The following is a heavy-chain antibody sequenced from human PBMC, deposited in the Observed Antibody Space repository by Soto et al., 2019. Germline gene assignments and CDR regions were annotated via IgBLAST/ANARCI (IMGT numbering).Heavy chain of an antibody. CDR2: MNPNSGNT. J-gene: IGHJ5*02. CDR1: GYTFTSYD. V-gene: IGHV1-8*01. Sequence: ASVKVSCKASGYTFTSYDINWVRQATGQGLEWMGWMNPNSGNTGYAQKFQGRVTMTRNTSISTAYMELSSLRSEDTAVYYCARGGYCSSTSCYKSDWFGPWGQGTLVTVSS. CDR3: ARGGYCSSTSCYKSDWFGP. D-gene: IGHD2-2*02.